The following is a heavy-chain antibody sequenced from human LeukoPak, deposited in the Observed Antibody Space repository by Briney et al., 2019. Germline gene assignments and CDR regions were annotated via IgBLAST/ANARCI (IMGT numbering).Heavy chain of an antibody. CDR1: VFTFSSYA. Sequence: GGSLRLSCAPCVFTFSSYAMSWVRQAPGKGLEWVSAISGSGGSTYYADSVKGRFTISRDNSKNTLYLQMNSLRAEDTAVYYCAKFLPTHIVVANYYFDYWGQGTLVTVSS. J-gene: IGHJ4*02. V-gene: IGHV3-23*01. D-gene: IGHD2-21*01. CDR3: AKFLPTHIVVANYYFDY. CDR2: ISGSGGST.